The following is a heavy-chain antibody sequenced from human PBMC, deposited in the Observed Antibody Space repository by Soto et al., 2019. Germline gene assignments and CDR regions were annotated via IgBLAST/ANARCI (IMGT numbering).Heavy chain of an antibody. D-gene: IGHD1-26*01. CDR3: LGTGSNSY. J-gene: IGHJ4*02. Sequence: EVQLVESGGGYVQPGGSLRLSCGASGFTFSHHWMHWVRQAPGKGLVWVSRFNTDGSTTTYADSVKGRFTISRDNAKNTFHLQMNSLRAEDTAIYYCLGTGSNSYWGQGTLVTVSS. CDR2: FNTDGSTT. V-gene: IGHV3-74*01. CDR1: GFTFSHHW.